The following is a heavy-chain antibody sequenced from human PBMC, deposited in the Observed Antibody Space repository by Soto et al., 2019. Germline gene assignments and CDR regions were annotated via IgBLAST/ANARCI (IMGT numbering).Heavy chain of an antibody. CDR3: ARAAYCSGGSCADFDY. Sequence: GASVKVSCKASGYTFTSYYMHWVLQAPGQGLEWMGIINPSGGSTSYAQKFQGRVTMTRDTSTSTVYMELSSLRSEDTAVYYCARAAYCSGGSCADFDYWGQGTLVTVSS. J-gene: IGHJ4*02. CDR2: INPSGGST. V-gene: IGHV1-46*01. CDR1: GYTFTSYY. D-gene: IGHD2-15*01.